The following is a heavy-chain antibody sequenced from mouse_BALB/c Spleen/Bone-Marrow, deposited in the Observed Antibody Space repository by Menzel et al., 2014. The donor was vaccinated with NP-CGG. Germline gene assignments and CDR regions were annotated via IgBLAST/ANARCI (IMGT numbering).Heavy chain of an antibody. CDR1: GYSYTDYN. Sequence: EVQLQQSGPELVKPGASVKVSCMASGYSYTDYNIYWMKQSHGRSLEWIGYVDPYNGGTSYSQKFKGKATLTADKSSSTAFMHLNSLTSEDSAVYYRASYFDYPWFASLGQGTLVTVSA. CDR2: VDPYNGGT. J-gene: IGHJ3*01. V-gene: IGHV1S135*01. D-gene: IGHD2-4*01. CDR3: ASYFDYPWFAS.